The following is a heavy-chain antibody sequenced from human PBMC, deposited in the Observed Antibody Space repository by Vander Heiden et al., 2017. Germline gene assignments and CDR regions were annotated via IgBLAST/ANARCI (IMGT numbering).Heavy chain of an antibody. Sequence: EVQLLESGGGLVQPGGSLRLACAASGFTFSSYALSWVRQAQGKGLEWVSAISGTGGTTYYADSVKGRFTISRDNSKNTLYLQVNSLRAEDTAVYYCAKLRVTSMWDAFAIWGQGTMVTVSS. CDR2: ISGTGGTT. CDR3: AKLRVTSMWDAFAI. D-gene: IGHD2-2*01. CDR1: GFTFSSYA. V-gene: IGHV3-23*01. J-gene: IGHJ3*02.